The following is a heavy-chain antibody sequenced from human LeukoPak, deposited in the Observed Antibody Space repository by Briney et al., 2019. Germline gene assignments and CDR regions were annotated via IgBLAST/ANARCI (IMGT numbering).Heavy chain of an antibody. V-gene: IGHV4-59*08. J-gene: IGHJ4*02. CDR3: ARHARIAVAGLDY. D-gene: IGHD6-19*01. Sequence: PETLSLTCTVSGGSISSYYWSWIRQPPGKGLEWIGYIYYIGSTNYNPSLKSRVTISVDTSKNQLSLKLTSVTAADTAVYYCARHARIAVAGLDYWGQGTLVTVSS. CDR1: GGSISSYY. CDR2: IYYIGST.